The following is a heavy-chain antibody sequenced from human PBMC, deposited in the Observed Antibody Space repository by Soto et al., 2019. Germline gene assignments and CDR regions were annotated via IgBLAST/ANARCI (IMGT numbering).Heavy chain of an antibody. D-gene: IGHD1-1*01. CDR1: GGTFSDFT. CDR2: IIPFFDTA. V-gene: IGHV1-69*01. CDR3: ARNGTLTGYSYGMDV. Sequence: QVQLVQSGAELRKPGSSVKVSCKASGGTFSDFTINWVRQAPGQRLEWMGGIIPFFDTANYAERFQGRVTITADASTITSFMEVSSLRSEDTAGYYCARNGTLTGYSYGMDVWGQGTMVTVSS. J-gene: IGHJ6*01.